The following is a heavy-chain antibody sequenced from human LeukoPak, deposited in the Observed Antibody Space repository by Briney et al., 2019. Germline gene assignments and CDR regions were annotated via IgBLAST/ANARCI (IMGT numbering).Heavy chain of an antibody. CDR2: IYYSGST. J-gene: IGHJ4*02. D-gene: IGHD1-26*01. CDR3: AKSGGYGLIDY. V-gene: IGHV4-39*01. Sequence: PSETLSLTCAVSGASISGSGYYWGWIRQPPGKGLEWIGNIYYSGSTYYNASLQSRFTISIDTSKNQFSLRLNSVTAADTAMYYCAKSGGYGLIDYWGQGTLVTVSS. CDR1: GASISGSGYY.